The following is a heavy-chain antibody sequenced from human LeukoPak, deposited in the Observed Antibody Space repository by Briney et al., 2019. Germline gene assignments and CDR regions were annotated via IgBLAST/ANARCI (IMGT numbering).Heavy chain of an antibody. V-gene: IGHV3-30-3*01. D-gene: IGHD6-6*01. CDR2: ISYDGSNK. J-gene: IGHJ4*02. Sequence: GGSLKLSCAASGFTFSSYAMHWVRQAPGKGLEWVAVISYDGSNKYYADSVKGRFTISRDNSKNTLYLQMNSLRAEDTAVYYCARGRIAARSYHFDYWGQGTLVTVSS. CDR1: GFTFSSYA. CDR3: ARGRIAARSYHFDY.